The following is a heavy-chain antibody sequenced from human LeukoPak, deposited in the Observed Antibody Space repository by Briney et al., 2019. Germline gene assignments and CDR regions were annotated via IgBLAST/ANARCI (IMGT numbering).Heavy chain of an antibody. D-gene: IGHD2-15*01. CDR3: AKQEGWHLHEYHFDY. V-gene: IGHV3-23*01. J-gene: IGHJ4*02. Sequence: GGSLRLSCAASGFTFSHFAMAWVRQAPGKGLEWLLSLGGSAGDTYFADSVRGRFTISRDNSKNIWYLQMNSLTAEDTVVYYCAKQEGWHLHEYHFDYWGRGTVVTVSS. CDR2: LGGSAGDT. CDR1: GFTFSHFA.